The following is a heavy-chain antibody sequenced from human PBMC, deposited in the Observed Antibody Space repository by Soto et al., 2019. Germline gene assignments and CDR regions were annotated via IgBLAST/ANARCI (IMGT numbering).Heavy chain of an antibody. CDR2: INPSGGYT. CDR3: ARSSRYCGGDCSSFNYYYYSGMDV. J-gene: IGHJ6*02. V-gene: IGHV1-46*01. CDR1: GYTFSSYY. Sequence: ASVKVSCKASGYTFSSYYMNWVRQAPGQGLEWLGIINPSGGYTTYAQRFLGRVTMTSDTSTSTVHMELGSLTSEDTAVYYCARSSRYCGGDCSSFNYYYYSGMDVWGQGSTVTVSS. D-gene: IGHD2-21*02.